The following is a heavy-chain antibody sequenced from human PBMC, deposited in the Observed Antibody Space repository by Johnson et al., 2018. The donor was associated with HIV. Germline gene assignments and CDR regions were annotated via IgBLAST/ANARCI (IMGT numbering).Heavy chain of an antibody. CDR1: GFTFSSYA. V-gene: IGHV3-30-3*01. Sequence: QVQLVESGGGVVRPGGSLRLSCAASGFTFSSYAMHWVRQAPGKGLEWVAVISYDGSNKYYADSVKGRFTISRDNSKNTLYLQMNSLRAEDTAVYYCAKAFEYSSSSMAFDIWGQGTMVTASS. CDR3: AKAFEYSSSSMAFDI. J-gene: IGHJ3*02. CDR2: ISYDGSNK. D-gene: IGHD6-6*01.